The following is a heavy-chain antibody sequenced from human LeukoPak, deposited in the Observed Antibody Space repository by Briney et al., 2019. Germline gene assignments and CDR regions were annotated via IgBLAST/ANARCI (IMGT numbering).Heavy chain of an antibody. V-gene: IGHV3-23*01. CDR3: ARRSVRGVIMELFDY. CDR2: ISGSGGST. D-gene: IGHD3-10*01. J-gene: IGHJ4*02. Sequence: GGSLRLSCAASGFTFSSYAMSWVRQAPGKGLEWVSAISGSGGSTYYADSVKGRFTISRDNSKNTLYLQMNSLRAEDTAVYYCARRSVRGVIMELFDYWGQGTLVTVSS. CDR1: GFTFSSYA.